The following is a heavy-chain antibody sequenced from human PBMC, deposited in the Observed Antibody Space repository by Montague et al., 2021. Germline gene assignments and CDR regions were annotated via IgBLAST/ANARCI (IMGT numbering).Heavy chain of an antibody. CDR2: SNHRGIS. J-gene: IGHJ4*02. CDR1: GGSLDGFY. Sequence: SXTLSLTCAVYGGSLDGFYWTWVRQPPGKGLEWIGESNHRGISSYNPALKGRVTLSAETSKNQFSLRVTSVTAADTAVYFCARYLTGGYDEWGRGTLVTVSS. CDR3: ARYLTGGYDE. D-gene: IGHD5-12*01. V-gene: IGHV4-34*01.